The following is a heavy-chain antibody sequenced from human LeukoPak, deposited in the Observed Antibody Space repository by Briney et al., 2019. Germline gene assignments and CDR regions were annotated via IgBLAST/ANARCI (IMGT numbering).Heavy chain of an antibody. Sequence: GGSLRLSCAASGFTFSSYAMSWVRQAPGKGLEWVSAISGSGGSTYYTDSVKGRFTISRDNSKNTLYLQMNSLRAEDTAVYYCARSRDGYNYLDYWGQGTLVTVSS. CDR3: ARSRDGYNYLDY. CDR2: ISGSGGST. V-gene: IGHV3-23*01. D-gene: IGHD5-24*01. CDR1: GFTFSSYA. J-gene: IGHJ4*02.